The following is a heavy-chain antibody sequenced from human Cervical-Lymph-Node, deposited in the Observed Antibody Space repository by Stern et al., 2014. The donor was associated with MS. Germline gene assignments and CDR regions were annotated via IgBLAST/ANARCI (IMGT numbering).Heavy chain of an antibody. Sequence: QMQLVQSGAEVKKPGSSVKVSCKSSGGISWVRQAPGQGLEWMGGVIPFVGTSNYAQKFHGRVTITADTSTNTTYLHLSRLTSADTAVYYCARGSGDNWFGPWGQGTLVTVSS. J-gene: IGHJ5*02. CDR3: ARGSGDNWFGP. V-gene: IGHV1-69*06. CDR1: GG. CDR2: VIPFVGTS. D-gene: IGHD3-10*01.